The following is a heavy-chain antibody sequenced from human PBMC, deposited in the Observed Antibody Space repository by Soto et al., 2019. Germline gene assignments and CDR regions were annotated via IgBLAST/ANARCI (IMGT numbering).Heavy chain of an antibody. Sequence: SETLSLTCAVSGGSISSSNWWSWVRQPPGKGLEWIGEIYHSGSTNYNPSLKNRVTITVDKSKNQFYLKLSSVTAADTAVYYCARGVAVAGTPSGFDIWGQGTMVTVSS. CDR3: ARGVAVAGTPSGFDI. CDR2: IYHSGST. V-gene: IGHV4-4*02. D-gene: IGHD6-19*01. J-gene: IGHJ3*02. CDR1: GGSISSSNW.